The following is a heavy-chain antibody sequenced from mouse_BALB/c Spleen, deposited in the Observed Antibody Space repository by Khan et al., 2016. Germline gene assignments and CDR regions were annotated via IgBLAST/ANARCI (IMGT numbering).Heavy chain of an antibody. CDR3: ARSNYDAMDY. V-gene: IGHV1-4*01. Sequence: VQLQESGAELARPGASVKMSCKASGYTFTSYTMHWVKQRPGQGLEWIGYINPSSGYTNYNQKFKDKATLTADKSSSTAYMQLSSLTSEDSAVYYCARSNYDAMDYGGQGTSVTVSS. CDR2: INPSSGYT. D-gene: IGHD2-5*01. J-gene: IGHJ4*01. CDR1: GYTFTSYT.